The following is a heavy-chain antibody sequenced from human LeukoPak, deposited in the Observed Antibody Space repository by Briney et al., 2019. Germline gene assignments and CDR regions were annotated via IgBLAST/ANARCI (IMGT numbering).Heavy chain of an antibody. V-gene: IGHV1-18*01. J-gene: IGHJ4*02. Sequence: ASVKVSCKASGYTFTSYGISWVRQAPGQGLEWMGWISAYNGNTNYAQKLQGRVTMTTDTSTSTAYMVLSSLRSDDTAVYYCARGGGPYASTGFFAGPYDYWGQGTLVSVSS. CDR1: GYTFTSYG. D-gene: IGHD2-2*01. CDR2: ISAYNGNT. CDR3: ARGGGPYASTGFFAGPYDY.